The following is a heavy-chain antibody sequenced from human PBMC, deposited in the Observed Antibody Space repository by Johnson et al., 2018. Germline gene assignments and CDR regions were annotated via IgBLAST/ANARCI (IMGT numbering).Heavy chain of an antibody. J-gene: IGHJ3*02. CDR3: AKGWVLGLTDAFDI. CDR1: GFTFSSYG. D-gene: IGHD4/OR15-4a*01. CDR2: ISYDGGNK. Sequence: QVQLVESGGGVVQXGRSLRLXCAASGFTFSSYGMHWVRQAPGKGLEWVAVISYDGGNKYYADSVKGRFTISRDNSKNTMYMEMNSLRAEDTAVFYCAKGWVLGLTDAFDIWGQGTMVTVSS. V-gene: IGHV3-30*18.